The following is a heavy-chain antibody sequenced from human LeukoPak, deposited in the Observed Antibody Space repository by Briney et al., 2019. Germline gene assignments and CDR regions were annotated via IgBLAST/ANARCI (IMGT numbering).Heavy chain of an antibody. CDR3: ARDHNQLLSRYYYYYMDV. J-gene: IGHJ6*03. CDR2: INPNSGGT. Sequence: GASVKVSCKASGYTFTGYYMHWVRQAPGQGLEWMGWINPNSGGTNYAQKFQGRVTMTRDTSISTAYMELSRLRSDDTAVYYCARDHNQLLSRYYYYYMDVWGKGTTVTVSS. D-gene: IGHD2-2*01. V-gene: IGHV1-2*02. CDR1: GYTFTGYY.